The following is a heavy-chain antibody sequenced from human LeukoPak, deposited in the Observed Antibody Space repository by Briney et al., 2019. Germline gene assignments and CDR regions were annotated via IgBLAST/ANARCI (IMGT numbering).Heavy chain of an antibody. Sequence: ASVKVSCKASGGTFGSYAISWVRQAPGQGLEWMGRIIPILGIANYAQKFQGRVTITADKSTSTAYMELSSLRSEDTAVYYCARESASVGATAYWGQGTLVTVSS. J-gene: IGHJ4*02. CDR3: ARESASVGATAY. CDR2: IIPILGIA. CDR1: GGTFGSYA. D-gene: IGHD1-26*01. V-gene: IGHV1-69*04.